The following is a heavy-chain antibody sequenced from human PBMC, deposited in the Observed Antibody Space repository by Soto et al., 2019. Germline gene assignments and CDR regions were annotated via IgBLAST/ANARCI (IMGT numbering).Heavy chain of an antibody. CDR1: GYTFTRYG. V-gene: IGHV1-18*01. Sequence: QVQLVQSGAEVKNPGASVKVSCKASGYTFTRYGIGWARQAPGQGLEWMGWINTYNGNTNYAQNVQGRVTLPTDTTTSTAAMELRSLRSNDTAIYYCAMVDVYVTPSPQDVWGQGTTVIVSS. CDR2: INTYNGNT. J-gene: IGHJ6*02. D-gene: IGHD3-16*01. CDR3: AMVDVYVTPSPQDV.